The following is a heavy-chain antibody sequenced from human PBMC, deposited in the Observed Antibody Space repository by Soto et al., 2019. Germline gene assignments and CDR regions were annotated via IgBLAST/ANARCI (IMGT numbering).Heavy chain of an antibody. CDR2: IIPILGIA. J-gene: IGHJ1*01. CDR1: GGTFSSYT. V-gene: IGHV1-69*02. Sequence: QVQLVQSGAEVKKPGSSVKVSCKASGGTFSSYTISWVRQAPGQGLEWMGRIIPILGIANYAQKFQGRVTITADKSTSTAYMGLSSLRSEDTAVYYCARGLWFGEWAYFQHWGQGTLVTVSS. D-gene: IGHD3-10*01. CDR3: ARGLWFGEWAYFQH.